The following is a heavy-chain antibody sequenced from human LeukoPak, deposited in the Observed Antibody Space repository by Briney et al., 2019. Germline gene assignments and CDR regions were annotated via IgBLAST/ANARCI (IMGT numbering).Heavy chain of an antibody. D-gene: IGHD6-13*01. V-gene: IGHV1-69*04. CDR1: GGTFSSYA. J-gene: IGHJ5*02. CDR3: ARELPAADNWFDP. Sequence: ASVKVSCKASGGTFSSYAISWVRQAPGQGLERVGRIIPILGIANYAQKFQGRVTITADKSTSTAYMELSSLRSEDTAVYYCARELPAADNWFDPWGQGTLVTVSS. CDR2: IIPILGIA.